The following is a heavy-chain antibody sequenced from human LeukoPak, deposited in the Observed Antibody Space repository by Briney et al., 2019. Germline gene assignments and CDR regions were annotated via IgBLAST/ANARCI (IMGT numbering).Heavy chain of an antibody. J-gene: IGHJ5*02. CDR2: ISAYSGDT. D-gene: IGHD6-13*01. Sequence: ASVRISCKASGYTFTTYGITWVRQAPGQGLEWMGWISAYSGDTSYAQNLQDRVTMATDTSTSTAYMELRSLISDDTAVYYCAGALRIAADWFDPWGQGTLVTVSS. CDR1: GYTFTTYG. V-gene: IGHV1-18*01. CDR3: AGALRIAADWFDP.